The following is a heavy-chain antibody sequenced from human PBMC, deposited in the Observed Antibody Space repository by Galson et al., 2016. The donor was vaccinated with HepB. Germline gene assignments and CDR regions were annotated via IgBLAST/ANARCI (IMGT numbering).Heavy chain of an antibody. J-gene: IGHJ4*02. D-gene: IGHD6-25*01. V-gene: IGHV3-7*01. Sequence: SLRLSCAASGFTFSAYWMTWVRQAPGKGLEWVSNINQDGSKKYYVASVKGRFTISRDNSKNSLYLQMNSLRAEDTAVYYCAKGRAARPEPDYWGQGTLVTVSS. CDR2: INQDGSKK. CDR3: AKGRAARPEPDY. CDR1: GFTFSAYW.